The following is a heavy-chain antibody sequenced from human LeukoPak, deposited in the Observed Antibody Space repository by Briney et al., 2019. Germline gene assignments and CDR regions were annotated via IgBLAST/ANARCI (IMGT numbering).Heavy chain of an antibody. Sequence: PGGSLRLSCAASGFTFSSYSMNWVRQAPGKGLEWVSSISSSSSYIYYADSVKGRFTISRDTAKNSLYLQMNSLRAEDTAVYYCVRDGDGYPQAWFDYWGQGTLVTVSS. J-gene: IGHJ4*02. V-gene: IGHV3-21*01. D-gene: IGHD5-24*01. CDR3: VRDGDGYPQAWFDY. CDR2: ISSSSSYI. CDR1: GFTFSSYS.